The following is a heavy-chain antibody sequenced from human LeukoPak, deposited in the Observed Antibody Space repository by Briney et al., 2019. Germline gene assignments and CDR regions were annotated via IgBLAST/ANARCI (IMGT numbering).Heavy chain of an antibody. J-gene: IGHJ4*02. Sequence: PSETLSLTCAVYGGSFSGYYWSWIRQPPGKGLEWIGEINHSGSTNYNPSLKSRVTISVDTSKNQFSLKLSSVTAADTAVYYCATGTAYGGGFDYWGQGTLVTVSS. CDR1: GGSFSGYY. D-gene: IGHD4-23*01. CDR2: INHSGST. CDR3: ATGTAYGGGFDY. V-gene: IGHV4-34*01.